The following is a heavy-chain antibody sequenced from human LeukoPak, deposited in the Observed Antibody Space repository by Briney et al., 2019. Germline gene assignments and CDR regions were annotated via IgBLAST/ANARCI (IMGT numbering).Heavy chain of an antibody. CDR3: ARELGNSGYDSEPISGFDY. Sequence: ASETLCLTCAVYGGSFSGYYWSWIRQPPGKGLEWIGEINHSGSTNYNPSLKSRVTISVDTSKNQFSLKLSSVTAADTAVYYCARELGNSGYDSEPISGFDYWGQGTLVTVSS. J-gene: IGHJ4*02. CDR1: GGSFSGYY. D-gene: IGHD5-12*01. CDR2: INHSGST. V-gene: IGHV4-34*01.